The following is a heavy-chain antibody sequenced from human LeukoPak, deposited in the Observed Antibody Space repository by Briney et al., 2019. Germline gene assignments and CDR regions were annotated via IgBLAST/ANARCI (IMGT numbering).Heavy chain of an antibody. CDR3: ARGGRYGTTRGDWFDP. V-gene: IGHV3-7*01. Sequence: PGGSLRLSCAASGFTFSSYWMSWVRQAPGKGLEWVANIKQDGSEKYYVGSVKGRFTISRDNAKNSLYLQMNSLRAEDTAVYYCARGGRYGTTRGDWFDPWGQGTLVTVSS. J-gene: IGHJ5*02. D-gene: IGHD2/OR15-2a*01. CDR2: IKQDGSEK. CDR1: GFTFSSYW.